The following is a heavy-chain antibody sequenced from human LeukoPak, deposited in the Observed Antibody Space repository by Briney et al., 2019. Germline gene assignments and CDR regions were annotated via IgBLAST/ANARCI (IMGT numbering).Heavy chain of an antibody. D-gene: IGHD3-10*01. CDR1: GFTFSSYW. CDR3: ARSFLMSFGELLSGGFDV. J-gene: IGHJ3*01. V-gene: IGHV3-7*01. CDR2: IQHDGSDQ. Sequence: GGSLRLSCAASGFTFSSYWMSWLRQAPGKGLEWVANIQHDGSDQYYEGSVKGRFTISRDNAKDSLFLQMNSLRAEDTAVYFCARSFLMSFGELLSGGFDVWGQGAMVTVSS.